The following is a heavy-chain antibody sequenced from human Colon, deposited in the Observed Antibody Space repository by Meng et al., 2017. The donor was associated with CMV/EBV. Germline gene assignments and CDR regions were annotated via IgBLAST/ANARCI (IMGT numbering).Heavy chain of an antibody. CDR2: ISAYTGDT. Sequence: QVQLVQAGGEVKKSGASVKVSCKASGYTFTNYGISWVRQAPGQGLEWMGWISAYTGDTYYAQKFQGRVTMTTDTSTSTAYMELRSLRSDDTAVYYCVRESQSGSYIYLQHWGQGTLVTVSS. D-gene: IGHD1-26*01. J-gene: IGHJ1*01. CDR1: GYTFTNYG. V-gene: IGHV1-18*01. CDR3: VRESQSGSYIYLQH.